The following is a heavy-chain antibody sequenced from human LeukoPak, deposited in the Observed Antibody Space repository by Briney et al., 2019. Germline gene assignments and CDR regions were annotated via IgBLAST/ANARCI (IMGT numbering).Heavy chain of an antibody. CDR1: GFTFDDYA. V-gene: IGHV3-23*01. CDR2: VSTNGDVT. CDR3: AKLSLSGRSQSADY. J-gene: IGHJ4*02. D-gene: IGHD3-10*01. Sequence: PGGSLRLSCAASGFTFDDYAVHWVRQAPGMGLEWVSVVSTNGDVTFYADSVKGRFTISRDNSKNTLFLQMNSLRAEDTAVYYCAKLSLSGRSQSADYWGQGTLVTVSS.